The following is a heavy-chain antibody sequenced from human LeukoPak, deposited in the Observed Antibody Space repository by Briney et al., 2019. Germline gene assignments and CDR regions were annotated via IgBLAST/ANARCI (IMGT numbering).Heavy chain of an antibody. J-gene: IGHJ4*02. D-gene: IGHD3-22*01. CDR2: IQDDGAKT. CDR3: ATHTIPLVVVISPSDY. V-gene: IGHV3-30*02. Sequence: GGSLRLSSAPPGFSLWTYTTYRVRQAPGKGLEWVALIQDDGAKTNYADSVRGRFTISRDNSRSTGYLQMNSLRPDDTAVYYCATHTIPLVVVISPSDYWGQGVLVTVSS. CDR1: GFSLWTYT.